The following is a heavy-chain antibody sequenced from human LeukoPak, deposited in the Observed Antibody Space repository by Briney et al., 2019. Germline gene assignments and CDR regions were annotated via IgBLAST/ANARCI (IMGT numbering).Heavy chain of an antibody. D-gene: IGHD6-19*01. CDR2: ISAYNGNT. Sequence: ASVKVSCKASGYIFTSYGISWVRQAPGQGLEWMGWISAYNGNTNYAQTLQGRVTMTTDTSTSTAYMELRSLRSDDTAVYYCARDYSSGWYIETRFDYWGQGTLVTVSS. V-gene: IGHV1-18*01. CDR3: ARDYSSGWYIETRFDY. J-gene: IGHJ4*02. CDR1: GYIFTSYG.